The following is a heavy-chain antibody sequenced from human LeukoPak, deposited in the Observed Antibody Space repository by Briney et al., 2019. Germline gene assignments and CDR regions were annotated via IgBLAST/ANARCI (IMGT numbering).Heavy chain of an antibody. D-gene: IGHD2-15*01. CDR3: ARDTRGVTRFVVVVAASIDY. Sequence: GSSVKVSCKASGGTFSSYTISWVRQAPGQGLEWMGRIIPILGIANYAQKFQGRVTITADKSTSTAYMELSSLRSEDTAVYYCARDTRGVTRFVVVVAASIDYWGQGTLVTVSS. CDR1: GGTFSSYT. J-gene: IGHJ4*02. V-gene: IGHV1-69*04. CDR2: IIPILGIA.